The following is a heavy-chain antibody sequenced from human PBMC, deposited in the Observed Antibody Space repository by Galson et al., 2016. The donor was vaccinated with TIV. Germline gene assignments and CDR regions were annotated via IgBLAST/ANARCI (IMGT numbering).Heavy chain of an antibody. CDR3: ARDRRHCGNECFLRYYYGMDV. V-gene: IGHV3-66*02. J-gene: IGHJ6*02. CDR1: GLVVTDNS. D-gene: IGHD2-21*01. Sequence: SLRLSCAASGLVVTDNSMTWVRQAPGKGLEWVALIYDDGKKMYADSVQGRFTISRGSSKNVLYLQMTSLRGEDTAVYFCARDRRHCGNECFLRYYYGMDVWGQGTTVTVSS. CDR2: IYDDGKK.